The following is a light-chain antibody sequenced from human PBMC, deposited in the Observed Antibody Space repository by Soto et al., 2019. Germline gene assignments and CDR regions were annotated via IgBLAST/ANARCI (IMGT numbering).Light chain of an antibody. CDR2: DVN. CDR1: SSDVGAYDH. Sequence: QSALTQPRSVSGSPGQSVTISCTGTSSDVGAYDHVSWYQHHPGKAPKLMIHDVNQRPSGVPDRLSGSKSGNTASLTISGLQAEDEADYYCCSFAAMSGYVFGTGTKVTVL. J-gene: IGLJ1*01. V-gene: IGLV2-11*01. CDR3: CSFAAMSGYV.